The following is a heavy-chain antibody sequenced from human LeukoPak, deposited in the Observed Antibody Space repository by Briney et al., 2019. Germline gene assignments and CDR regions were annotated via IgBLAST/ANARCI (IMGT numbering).Heavy chain of an antibody. V-gene: IGHV3-21*06. CDR1: GFTFNTYS. CDR2: IDSSGGYM. CDR3: LRGDRRDY. Sequence: GGSLRLSCEASGFTFNTYSMNWARQAPGKGLEWVSSIDSSGGYMFYADSVKGRSIISRVNAKDSLYLQMNSLRVEDTAVYYCLRGDRRDYWGQGTLVTVSS. J-gene: IGHJ4*02.